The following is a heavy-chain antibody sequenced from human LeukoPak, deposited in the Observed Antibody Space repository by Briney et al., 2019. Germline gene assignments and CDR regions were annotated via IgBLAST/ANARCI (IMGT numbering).Heavy chain of an antibody. CDR1: GDSSSTYP. D-gene: IGHD2-15*01. V-gene: IGHV4-59*01. CDR3: ARGARDGVVGWFDP. J-gene: IGHJ5*02. Sequence: PSETLSLTCTVSGDSSSTYPWTWLRQPPGKGLEWIGYIYYSGSTNYNPSLKSRITISVDTSKRQISLKLSSVTAADTAVYYCARGARDGVVGWFDPWGQGTLVTVSS. CDR2: IYYSGST.